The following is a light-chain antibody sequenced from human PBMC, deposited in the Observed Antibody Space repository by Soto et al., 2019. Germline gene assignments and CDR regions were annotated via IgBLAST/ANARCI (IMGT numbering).Light chain of an antibody. V-gene: IGKV1-5*03. Sequence: DIQMTQSPSTLSASVEDRVTITCRASQTISSRSAWYQQKAGKAPKLLIYKAFSLESGVPSRFNGSDSGTEFTLSISSVQADDFATYYCQQYNDYSTFGQGTKVEIK. CDR2: KAF. CDR3: QQYNDYST. J-gene: IGKJ1*01. CDR1: QTISSR.